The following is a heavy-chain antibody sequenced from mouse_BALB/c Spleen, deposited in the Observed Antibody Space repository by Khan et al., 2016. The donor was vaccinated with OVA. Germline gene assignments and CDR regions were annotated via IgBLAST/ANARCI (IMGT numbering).Heavy chain of an antibody. J-gene: IGHJ2*01. D-gene: IGHD1-1*01. CDR3: ARIKKIVATYFDY. CDR2: TNPTNGRT. Sequence: VQLQQPGAELVKAGASVKMSCKASGYTFTSYWMHWVKQRLGQGLEWFAETNPTNGRTYYNEKFKSKATLTVDKSSSPAYMLLSGPTFEDSAVDYCARIKKIVATYFDYWGQGTTLTVSS. V-gene: IGHV1S81*02. CDR1: GYTFTSYW.